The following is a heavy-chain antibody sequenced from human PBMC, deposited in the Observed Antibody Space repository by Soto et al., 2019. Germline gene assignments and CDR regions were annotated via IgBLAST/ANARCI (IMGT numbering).Heavy chain of an antibody. J-gene: IGHJ5*02. CDR1: GGSVSPYY. CDR2: VYYDGST. Sequence: ETLSLTCSVSGGSVSPYYWSWIRQPPGEGLEWVGYVYYDGSTTYNASLKSRVTMAVDTSQNRFSLTLSSVTAADTAVYYCARVQLWFGEFVFDPWGQGTLVTVSS. D-gene: IGHD3-10*01. V-gene: IGHV4-59*02. CDR3: ARVQLWFGEFVFDP.